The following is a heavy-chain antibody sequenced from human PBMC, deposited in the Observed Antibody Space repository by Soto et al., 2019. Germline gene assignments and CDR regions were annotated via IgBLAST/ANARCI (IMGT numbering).Heavy chain of an antibody. CDR3: ARRGEMATTLGINYYYYYGMDV. Sequence: SDTLSLTCAVYGGSFSGYYWSWIRQPPGKGLEWIGEINHSGSTNYNPSLKSRVTISVDTSKNQFSLKLSSVTAADTAVYYCARRGEMATTLGINYYYYYGMDVWGQGTTVT. D-gene: IGHD1-1*01. CDR2: INHSGST. CDR1: GGSFSGYY. J-gene: IGHJ6*02. V-gene: IGHV4-34*01.